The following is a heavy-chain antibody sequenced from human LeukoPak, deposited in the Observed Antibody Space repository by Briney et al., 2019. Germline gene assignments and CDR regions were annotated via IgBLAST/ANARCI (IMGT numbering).Heavy chain of an antibody. D-gene: IGHD6-19*01. CDR1: GYTLTNYN. CDR2: IIPIFGTA. V-gene: IGHV1-69*13. J-gene: IGHJ5*02. CDR3: ARGSRQWLALVWFDP. Sequence: AASAKVSCKASGYTLTNYNISWVRQAPGQGLEWMGGIIPIFGTANYAQKFQGRVTITADESTSTAYMELSSLRSEDTAVYYCARGSRQWLALVWFDPWGQGTLVTVSS.